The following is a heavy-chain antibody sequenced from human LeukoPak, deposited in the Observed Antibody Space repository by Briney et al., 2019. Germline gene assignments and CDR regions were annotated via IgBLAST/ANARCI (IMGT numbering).Heavy chain of an antibody. D-gene: IGHD4-17*01. CDR2: IYYSGST. J-gene: IGHJ3*02. V-gene: IGHV4-30-4*01. CDR1: GGSISSGDYY. Sequence: SQTLSLTCTISGGSISSGDYYWSWIRQPPGKGLEWIGYIYYSGSTYYNPSLKSRVTISVDTSKNQFSLKLSSVTAADTAVYYCARGSYGDYGDAFDIWGQGTMATVSS. CDR3: ARGSYGDYGDAFDI.